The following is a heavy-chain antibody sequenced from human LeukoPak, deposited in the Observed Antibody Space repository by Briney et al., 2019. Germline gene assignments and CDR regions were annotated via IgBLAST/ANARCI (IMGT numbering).Heavy chain of an antibody. CDR3: ARDLAYSRLDY. CDR2: INPDGNKK. CDR1: GLTFSSSW. V-gene: IGHV3-7*01. Sequence: QAGGSLRLSCTVSGLTFSSSWMDWVRQAPGKGLEWVASINPDGNKKYSADSVKGRFTISRDNAENSLYLQMNSLRVEDTAIYYCARDLAYSRLDYWGQGMLVTVSS. D-gene: IGHD5-18*01. J-gene: IGHJ4*02.